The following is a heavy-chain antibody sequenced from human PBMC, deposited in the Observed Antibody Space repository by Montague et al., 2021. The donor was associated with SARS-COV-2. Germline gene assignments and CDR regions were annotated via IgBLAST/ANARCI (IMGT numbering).Heavy chain of an antibody. CDR2: INHSGST. CDR3: ARGYQLRFLEWSSRQSTFDY. CDR1: GGSFSGYY. V-gene: IGHV4-34*01. J-gene: IGHJ4*02. Sequence: SETLSLTCAVSGGSFSGYYWSWIRQPPGKGLEWIGEINHSGSTNYNPSLTSRVPISVDTSKNQFSLKLSSVTAADTAVYYCARGYQLRFLEWSSRQSTFDYWGQGTLVTVSS. D-gene: IGHD3-3*01.